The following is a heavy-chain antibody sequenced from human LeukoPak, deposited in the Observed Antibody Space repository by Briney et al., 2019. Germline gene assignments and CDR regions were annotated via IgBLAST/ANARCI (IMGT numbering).Heavy chain of an antibody. CDR2: INHTGTT. J-gene: IGHJ4*02. CDR1: GGSFNTYY. V-gene: IGHV4-34*01. D-gene: IGHD5-18*01. Sequence: SETLSLTCAVYGGSFNTYYWNWIRQSPGKGLEWIGEINHTGTTNYNPSLKSRVTISVDTSENQFSLKLSSVTAADTAVYYCARDYQGGYGDKTVDYWGQGTLVTVSS. CDR3: ARDYQGGYGDKTVDY.